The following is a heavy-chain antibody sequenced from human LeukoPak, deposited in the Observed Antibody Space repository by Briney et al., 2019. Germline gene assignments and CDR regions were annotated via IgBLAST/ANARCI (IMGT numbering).Heavy chain of an antibody. Sequence: SETLSLTCSVSGGSVSSGSYYWSWIRQPPGKGLEWIGDIYYSGITNYNPSLESRVTMSVDTSKNQFSLKLASVTAADTAVYYCAREGYYDILTGYYHNWFDPWGQGTLVTVSS. CDR2: IYYSGIT. CDR3: AREGYYDILTGYYHNWFDP. CDR1: GGSVSSGSYY. V-gene: IGHV4-61*01. J-gene: IGHJ5*02. D-gene: IGHD3-9*01.